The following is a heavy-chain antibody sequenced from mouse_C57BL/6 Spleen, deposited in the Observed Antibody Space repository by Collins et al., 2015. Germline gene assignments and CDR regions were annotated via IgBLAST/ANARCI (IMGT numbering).Heavy chain of an antibody. Sequence: EVQLLQSGAELVRPGASVKLSCTPSGFNIKDDYMHWVNQRPEQGLEWIGWIDPENGDTEYASKFQGKATITTDTSSNTAYLQLSSLTSEDTAVYYCTSYYVWGTGTTVTVSS. CDR1: GFNIKDDY. CDR3: TSYYV. D-gene: IGHD1-1*01. V-gene: IGHV14-4*01. CDR2: IDPENGDT. J-gene: IGHJ1*03.